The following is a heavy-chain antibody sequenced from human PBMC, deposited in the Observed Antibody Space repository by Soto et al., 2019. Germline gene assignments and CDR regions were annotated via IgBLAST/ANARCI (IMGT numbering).Heavy chain of an antibody. J-gene: IGHJ6*04. CDR3: AREGAGDWQHNYYYYAMDV. Sequence: PGGSLRLSCAASGFIFSDHYMDWVRQAPGKGLEWVGRSRNKVNGYTTEYAASVKGRFTISRDDSKDALFLQMNNVKTEDTAVYYCAREGAGDWQHNYYYYAMDVWGEGTSVTVYS. V-gene: IGHV3-72*01. D-gene: IGHD2-21*01. CDR1: GFIFSDHY. CDR2: SRNKVNGYTT.